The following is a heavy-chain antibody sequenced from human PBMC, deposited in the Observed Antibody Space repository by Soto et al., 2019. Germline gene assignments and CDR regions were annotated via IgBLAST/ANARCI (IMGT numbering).Heavy chain of an antibody. CDR3: ARSGYEGWFDP. CDR2: IYYSGST. D-gene: IGHD5-12*01. J-gene: IGHJ5*02. CDR1: GGSISSGGYY. V-gene: IGHV4-31*03. Sequence: PSETLSLTCTVSGGSISSGGYYWSWIRQHPGKGLEWIGYIYYSGSTYYNPSLKSRVTISVDTSKNQFSLKLSSVTAADTAVYYCARSGYEGWFDPWGQGTLVTVSS.